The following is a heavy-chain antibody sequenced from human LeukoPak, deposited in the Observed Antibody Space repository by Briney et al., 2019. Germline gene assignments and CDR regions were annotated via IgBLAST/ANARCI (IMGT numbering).Heavy chain of an antibody. D-gene: IGHD2-2*01. CDR3: AEDQYRSSTSCLDY. CDR2: ISYDGSNK. J-gene: IGHJ4*02. CDR1: GFTFSSYG. V-gene: IGHV3-30*18. Sequence: GRSLRLSCAASGFTFSSYGMHWVRQAPGKGLEWVAVISYDGSNKYYADSVKGRFTISRDNSKNTLYLQMNSLRAEDTAVYYCAEDQYRSSTSCLDYWGQGTLVTVSS.